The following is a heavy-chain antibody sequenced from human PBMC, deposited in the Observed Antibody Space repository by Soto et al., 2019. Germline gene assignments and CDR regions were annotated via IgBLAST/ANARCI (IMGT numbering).Heavy chain of an antibody. Sequence: QLQLQESGSGLVKPSQTLSLTCAVSGGSISSGGYSWSWLRQPPGKGLEWIGYIFHSGSTYYNPSLESRVTISVDGSNNHFSLELSSVTAADTAVYYCAREGGSGSPHWYFNVWGRGTLVTVSS. D-gene: IGHD1-26*01. CDR1: GGSISSGGYS. CDR3: AREGGSGSPHWYFNV. V-gene: IGHV4-30-2*01. J-gene: IGHJ2*01. CDR2: IFHSGST.